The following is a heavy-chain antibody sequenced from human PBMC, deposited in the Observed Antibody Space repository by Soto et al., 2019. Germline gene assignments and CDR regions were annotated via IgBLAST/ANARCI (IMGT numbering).Heavy chain of an antibody. J-gene: IGHJ6*02. Sequence: QVQLQESGPGLVKPSQTLSLTCTVSGGSISSGGYYWSWIRQHPGKGLEWIGYIYYSGSTYYNPSLKGRVTISVDTSKNQFSLKLSSVTAADTAVYYCARGGAMVRGIDYYYYGMDVWGQGTTVTVSS. CDR1: GGSISSGGYY. CDR3: ARGGAMVRGIDYYYYGMDV. CDR2: IYYSGST. D-gene: IGHD3-10*01. V-gene: IGHV4-31*03.